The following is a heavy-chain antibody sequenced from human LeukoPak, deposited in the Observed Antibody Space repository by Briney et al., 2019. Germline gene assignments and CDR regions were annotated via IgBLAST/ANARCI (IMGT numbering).Heavy chain of an antibody. CDR1: GYTFTRYY. V-gene: IGHV1-2*02. CDR3: ARESRWSESGSYHRFDY. CDR2: INPNSGGT. Sequence: ASVKVSCKASGYTFTRYYMHWVRQAPGQGLEWMGWINPNSGGTNYAQKFQGRVTMTRDTSISTAYMELSRLRSDDTAVYYCARESRWSESGSYHRFDYGGQGTLVTVSA. D-gene: IGHD1-26*01. J-gene: IGHJ4*02.